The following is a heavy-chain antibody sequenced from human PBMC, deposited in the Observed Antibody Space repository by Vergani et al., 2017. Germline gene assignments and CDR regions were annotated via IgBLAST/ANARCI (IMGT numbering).Heavy chain of an antibody. V-gene: IGHV3-7*01. CDR1: GFTFGDYY. CDR3: ARISGGSAPYLHY. D-gene: IGHD2-15*01. Sequence: EVHLEESGGGLVQPGGSLRLSCAASGFTFGDYYMAWIRLAPGKGLDWVASIKRDGTETFDVDSVKGRFTISRDNAKTTLYLQMNSLRDEDRGVYYCARISGGSAPYLHYWGQGTLVTVAS. J-gene: IGHJ1*01. CDR2: IKRDGTET.